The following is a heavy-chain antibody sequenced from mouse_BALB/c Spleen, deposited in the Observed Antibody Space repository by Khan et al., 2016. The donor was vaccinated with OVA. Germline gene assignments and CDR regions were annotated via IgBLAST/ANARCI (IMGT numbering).Heavy chain of an antibody. CDR3: SRSNYYGSSRYAMDY. CDR2: IAPGSGST. D-gene: IGHD1-1*01. J-gene: IGHJ4*01. Sequence: DLVKPGASVKLSCKASGYTFTSYWINWIKQRPGQGLEWIGHIAPGSGSTYYNEMFRGTAPLTVDTSSSTAYLQLSRLSFEDSDVYFCSRSNYYGSSRYAMDYWGQGTSVTVSS. CDR1: GYTFTSYW. V-gene: IGHV1S41*01.